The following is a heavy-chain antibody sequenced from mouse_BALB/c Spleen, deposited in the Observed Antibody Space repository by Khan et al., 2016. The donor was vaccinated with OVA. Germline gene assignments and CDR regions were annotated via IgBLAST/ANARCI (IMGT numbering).Heavy chain of an antibody. CDR2: IRNKANGYTT. CDR1: GFTFTDYY. D-gene: IGHD1-1*01. Sequence: EVELVESGGGLVQPGGSPRLSCATSGFTFTDYYMTWVRQPPGKALEWLGFIRNKANGYTTEYSASVEGRFTISRDNSQSILYLQMNTLRAEDSVTYYCARPYYGSSSLDYWGQGTTLTVSS. V-gene: IGHV7-3*02. J-gene: IGHJ2*01. CDR3: ARPYYGSSSLDY.